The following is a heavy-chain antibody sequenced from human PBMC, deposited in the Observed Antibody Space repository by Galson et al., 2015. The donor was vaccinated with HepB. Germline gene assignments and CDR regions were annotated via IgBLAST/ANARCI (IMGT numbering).Heavy chain of an antibody. Sequence: SLRLSCAASGFTFNNYAIHWVRQAPGKGLEWVAVISYDGSNKFYADSVKGRFTFSRDNSKNTLYLQMNSLRAEDTAVYYCARDDRRLRTGSEYYFDYWGQGTLVTVSS. CDR3: ARDDRRLRTGSEYYFDY. V-gene: IGHV3-30-3*01. D-gene: IGHD1-14*01. J-gene: IGHJ4*02. CDR1: GFTFNNYA. CDR2: ISYDGSNK.